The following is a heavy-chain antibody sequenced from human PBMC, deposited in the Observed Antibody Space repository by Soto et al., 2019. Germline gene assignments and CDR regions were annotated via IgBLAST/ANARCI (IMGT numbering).Heavy chain of an antibody. CDR1: GFTFSSYA. V-gene: IGHV3-23*01. J-gene: IGHJ5*02. Sequence: GGSLRLSCAASGFTFSSYAMSWVRQAPGKGLEWVSAISGSGGSTYYADSVKGRFTISRDNSKNTLYLQMNSLRAEDTAVYYCAKEYLSRPKYSLGELSSPTRTMTFDPWGQGTLVTVSS. D-gene: IGHD3-16*02. CDR2: ISGSGGST. CDR3: AKEYLSRPKYSLGELSSPTRTMTFDP.